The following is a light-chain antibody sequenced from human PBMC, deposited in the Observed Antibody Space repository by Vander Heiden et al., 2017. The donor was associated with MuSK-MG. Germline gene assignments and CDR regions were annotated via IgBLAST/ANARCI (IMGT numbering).Light chain of an antibody. CDR3: QVGDSSSDHVV. CDR1: KIGSKS. Sequence: SYVLTQPPSVSVAPGKTARITCGGNKIGSKSVHWYEQKPGQAPVLVVYDESDRPSGIPERFSGSNSGNTATLTISRVEAGDEADYYCQVGDSSSDHVVFGGGTKLTVL. J-gene: IGLJ2*01. V-gene: IGLV3-21*03. CDR2: DES.